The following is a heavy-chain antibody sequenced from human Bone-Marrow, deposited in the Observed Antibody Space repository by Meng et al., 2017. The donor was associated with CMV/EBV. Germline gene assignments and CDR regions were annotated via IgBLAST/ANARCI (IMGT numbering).Heavy chain of an antibody. D-gene: IGHD2-2*02. V-gene: IGHV4-34*01. CDR1: GGSFSGYY. CDR3: ASGRLSRYCSSTSCYTRGAFDI. CDR2: INHSGIT. J-gene: IGHJ3*02. Sequence: SETLSLTCAVYGGSFSGYYWSWIRQPPGKGLEWIGEINHSGITNYNPSLKSRVTISVDTSKNQFSLKLSSVAAADTAVSCCASGRLSRYCSSTSCYTRGAFDIWGQGTMVTVAS.